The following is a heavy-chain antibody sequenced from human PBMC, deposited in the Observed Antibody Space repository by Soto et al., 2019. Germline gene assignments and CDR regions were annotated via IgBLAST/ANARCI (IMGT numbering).Heavy chain of an antibody. CDR1: GYSFTSNW. CDR2: IYPGDSDT. CDR3: ATPAVAGLLAFDY. Sequence: PGESLKISCQGSGYSFTSNWIGWVRQLPGKGLEWMGIIYPGDSDTRYSPSFQGQVTISTDKSISTAYLQWSSLKASDTAMYYCATPAVAGLLAFDYWGQGTLVTVSS. V-gene: IGHV5-51*01. J-gene: IGHJ4*02. D-gene: IGHD6-19*01.